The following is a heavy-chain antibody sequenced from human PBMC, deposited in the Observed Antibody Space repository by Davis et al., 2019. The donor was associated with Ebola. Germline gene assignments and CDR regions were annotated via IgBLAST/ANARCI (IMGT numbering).Heavy chain of an antibody. CDR3: TRALGS. D-gene: IGHD7-27*01. J-gene: IGHJ5*02. V-gene: IGHV1-46*03. CDR1: GYTFTGYH. Sequence: ASVKVSCKASGYTFTGYHMNWVRQAPGQGLEWMGMINPSGGSTTYAQKFQGRVTMTRDTSTSTVYMELSSLTFEDTAMYYCTRALGSWGQGTLVTVSP. CDR2: INPSGGST.